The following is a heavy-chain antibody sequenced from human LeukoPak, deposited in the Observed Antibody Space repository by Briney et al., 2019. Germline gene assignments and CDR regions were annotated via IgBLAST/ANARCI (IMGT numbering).Heavy chain of an antibody. CDR3: ARGKAVAGIFDF. CDR1: GFTVSDNY. J-gene: IGHJ4*02. CDR2: IYSGGST. Sequence: PGGSLRLSCAASGFTVSDNYMTRVRQAPGKGLEWVSVIYSGGSTYYADSVKGRFTISRDNSKNMLYLQMNSLRAEDTAVYYCARGKAVAGIFDFWGQGTLVTVSS. V-gene: IGHV3-66*02. D-gene: IGHD6-19*01.